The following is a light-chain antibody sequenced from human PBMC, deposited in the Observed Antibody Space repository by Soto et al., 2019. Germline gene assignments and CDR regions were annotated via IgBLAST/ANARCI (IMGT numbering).Light chain of an antibody. Sequence: QSALTQPASVSGSPGQSITISCTGTSSDVGGYNYVSWYQQHPGKAPKLMIYDVSNRPSGVSNRFSGSKSGNTASLTISGLQAEDEADYYRSSYTSSSTLKVFGTGTKVTVL. CDR2: DVS. CDR3: SSYTSSSTLKV. J-gene: IGLJ1*01. CDR1: SSDVGGYNY. V-gene: IGLV2-14*01.